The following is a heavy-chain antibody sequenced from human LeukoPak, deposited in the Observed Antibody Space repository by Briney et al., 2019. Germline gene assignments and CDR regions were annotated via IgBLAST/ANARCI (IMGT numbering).Heavy chain of an antibody. V-gene: IGHV3-7*01. D-gene: IGHD6-6*01. J-gene: IGHJ6*03. Sequence: GGSLRLSCAASGFTFSSYWMSWVRQAPGKGLEWVANIKQDGSEKYYVDSVKGRFTISRDNAKNSLYLQMNSLRAEDTAVYYCAKDRGSSGLYYMDVWGKGTTVTVSS. CDR3: AKDRGSSGLYYMDV. CDR1: GFTFSSYW. CDR2: IKQDGSEK.